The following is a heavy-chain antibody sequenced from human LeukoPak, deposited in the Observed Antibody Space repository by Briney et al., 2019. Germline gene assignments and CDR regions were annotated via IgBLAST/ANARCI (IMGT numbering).Heavy chain of an antibody. V-gene: IGHV4-31*03. CDR1: GCSISSGGYY. D-gene: IGHD4-11*01. Sequence: SETLSLTCTVSGCSISSGGYYWSWIRQHPGKGLEWIGYIYYSGSTYYNPSLKSRVTISVDTSKNQFSLKLSSVTAADTAVYYCARGLQYYFDYWGQGTLVTVSS. CDR3: ARGLQYYFDY. CDR2: IYYSGST. J-gene: IGHJ4*02.